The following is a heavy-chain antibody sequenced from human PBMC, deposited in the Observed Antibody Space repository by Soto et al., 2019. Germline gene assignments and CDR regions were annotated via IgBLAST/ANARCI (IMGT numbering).Heavy chain of an antibody. CDR3: VIASRRYYKRTYYGMDV. CDR1: GGYIRNLC. J-gene: IGHJ6*02. CDR2: IYYSGST. D-gene: IGHD1-26*01. Sequence: SETMSLTCNVSGGYIRNLCCSWIRQPQGKGLEWIGYIYYSGSTNYNPSLKSRVTISVDTSKNQFSLKLSSVTAADTAVYYCVIASRRYYKRTYYGMDVWGQGLTVTGSS. V-gene: IGHV4-59*11.